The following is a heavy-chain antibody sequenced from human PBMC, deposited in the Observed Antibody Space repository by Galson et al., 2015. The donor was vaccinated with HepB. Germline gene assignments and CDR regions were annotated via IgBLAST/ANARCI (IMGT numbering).Heavy chain of an antibody. J-gene: IGHJ4*02. CDR1: GYTFTSYA. CDR3: AREVERGYFDF. V-gene: IGHV1-3*01. D-gene: IGHD2-15*01. Sequence: SVKVSCKASGYTFTSYAMHWVRQAPGQRLEWMGWINAGNGNTKYSQKFQDRVTITRVTSANTAYMELISLRFEGTAVYYCAREVERGYFDFWGQGTLVTVSS. CDR2: INAGNGNT.